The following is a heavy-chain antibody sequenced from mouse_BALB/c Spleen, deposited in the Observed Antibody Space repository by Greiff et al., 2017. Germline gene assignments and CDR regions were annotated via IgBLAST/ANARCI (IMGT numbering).Heavy chain of an antibody. V-gene: IGHV14-3*02. Sequence: EVQLQQSGAELVKPGASVKLSCTASGFNIKDTYMHWVKQRPEQGLEWIGRIDPANGNTKYDPKFQGKATITADTSSNTAYLQLSSLTSEDTAVYYCARSRTDYAMDYWGQGTSVTVSS. CDR1: GFNIKDTY. J-gene: IGHJ4*01. CDR3: ARSRTDYAMDY. CDR2: IDPANGNT.